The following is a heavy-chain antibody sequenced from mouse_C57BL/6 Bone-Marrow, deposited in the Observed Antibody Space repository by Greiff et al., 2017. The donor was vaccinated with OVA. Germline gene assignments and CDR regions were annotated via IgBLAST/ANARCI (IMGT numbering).Heavy chain of an antibody. CDR3: ARCGSGYAMDY. CDR1: GYTFTSYW. D-gene: IGHD6-1*01. J-gene: IGHJ4*01. V-gene: IGHV1-50*01. Sequence: VQLQQPGAELVKPGASVKLSCKASGYTFTSYWMQWVKQRPGQGLEWIGEIDPSASYTNYNQKFKGKATLTVDTSSSTAYMQLSSLTSEDSAVYYCARCGSGYAMDYWGQGTSVTVSS. CDR2: IDPSASYT.